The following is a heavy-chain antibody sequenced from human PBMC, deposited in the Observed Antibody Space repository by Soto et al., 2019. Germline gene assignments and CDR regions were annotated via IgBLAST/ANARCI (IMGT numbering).Heavy chain of an antibody. V-gene: IGHV1-18*01. CDR3: ARGSDWTLLRYLEY. CDR2: ISAYNGNT. CDR1: GYTFTSYG. D-gene: IGHD1-26*01. J-gene: IGHJ4*02. Sequence: ASVKVSCKASGYTFTSYGISWVRQAPGQGLEWMGWISAYNGNTNYAQKLQGRVAMTTDTSTSTAYMELRSLRSDDTAVYYCARGSDWTLLRYLEYWGQGSLVTVSS.